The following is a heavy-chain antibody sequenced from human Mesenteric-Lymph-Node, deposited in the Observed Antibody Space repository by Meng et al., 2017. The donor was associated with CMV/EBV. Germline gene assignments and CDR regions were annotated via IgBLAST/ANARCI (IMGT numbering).Heavy chain of an antibody. CDR1: GGTFSSYA. D-gene: IGHD1-26*01. Sequence: SVKVSCKASGGTFSSYAISWVRQAPGQGLEWMGGIIPIFGTANYAQKLQGRVTMTTDTSTSTAYMELRSLRSDDTAVYYCARWELGPDYYYGMDVWGQGTTVTVSS. J-gene: IGHJ6*02. CDR2: IIPIFGTA. CDR3: ARWELGPDYYYGMDV. V-gene: IGHV1-69*05.